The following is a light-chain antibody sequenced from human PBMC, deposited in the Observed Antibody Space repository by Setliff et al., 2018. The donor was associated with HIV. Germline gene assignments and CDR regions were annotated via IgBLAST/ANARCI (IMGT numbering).Light chain of an antibody. V-gene: IGLV2-14*01. Sequence: QSALTQPASVSGSPGQSITVSCAGTGADVGGYNYVSWYQQHPGKAPKLIIFDVTNRPSGVSSRLSGSKSVNTASLTISGLQAEDEADYYCSSYTSSTTVVFGGGTKVTVL. CDR2: DVT. J-gene: IGLJ2*01. CDR3: SSYTSSTTVV. CDR1: GADVGGYNY.